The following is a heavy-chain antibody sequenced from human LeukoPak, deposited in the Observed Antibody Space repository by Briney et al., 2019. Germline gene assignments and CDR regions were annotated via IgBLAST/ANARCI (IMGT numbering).Heavy chain of an antibody. CDR2: IYTSGST. J-gene: IGHJ5*02. Sequence: SETLSLTCTVSGGSISSYYWSWIRQPAGKGLEWIGRIYTSGSTNYNPSLKSRVTMSVDTSKNQFSLRLSSVTAADTAVYYCVRWQSGSMFHPPWGQGTLVTVSS. D-gene: IGHD3-10*02. CDR3: VRWQSGSMFHPP. CDR1: GGSISSYY. V-gene: IGHV4-4*07.